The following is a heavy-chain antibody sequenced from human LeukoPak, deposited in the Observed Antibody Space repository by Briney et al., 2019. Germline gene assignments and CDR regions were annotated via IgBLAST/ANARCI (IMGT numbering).Heavy chain of an antibody. CDR2: IGGSGGTT. CDR3: AKDTASSWWYFDL. D-gene: IGHD5-18*01. J-gene: IGHJ2*01. CDR1: GFTLSSYA. V-gene: IGHV3-23*01. Sequence: PGGSLRLSCAASGFTLSSYAMSWVRQAPGKGLEWVSAIGGSGGTTYYADSVKGRFTISRDNSKNTLYLQMNSLRAEDTAVYYCAKDTASSWWYFDLWGRGTLVTVSS.